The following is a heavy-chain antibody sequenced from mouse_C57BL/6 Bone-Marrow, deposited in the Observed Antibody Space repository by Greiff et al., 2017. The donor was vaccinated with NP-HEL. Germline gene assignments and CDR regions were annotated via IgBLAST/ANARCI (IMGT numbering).Heavy chain of an antibody. Sequence: EVKLMESGGGLVQPGGSLKLSCAASGFTFSDYGMAWVRQAPRKGPEWVAFISNLAYSIYYADTVTGRFTISRENAKNTLYLEMSSLMSEDTAMYYCARQGDYYPSRGAMDYWGQGTSVTVSS. CDR2: ISNLAYSI. D-gene: IGHD1-1*01. CDR1: GFTFSDYG. CDR3: ARQGDYYPSRGAMDY. J-gene: IGHJ4*01. V-gene: IGHV5-15*01.